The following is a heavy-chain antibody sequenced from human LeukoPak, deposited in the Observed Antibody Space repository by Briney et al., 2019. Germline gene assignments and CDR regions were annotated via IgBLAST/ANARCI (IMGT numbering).Heavy chain of an antibody. V-gene: IGHV4-39*01. D-gene: IGHD2-21*02. CDR2: IYYSGST. J-gene: IGHJ4*02. CDR3: ARISGGDWYFDY. CDR1: GGSISSSSYS. Sequence: PSETLSLTCTVSGGSISSSSYSWGWIRQPPGKGLEWIGSIYYSGSTYYNPSPKSRVTISVDTSKNQFSLKLSSVTAADTAVYYCARISGGDWYFDYWGQGTLVTVSS.